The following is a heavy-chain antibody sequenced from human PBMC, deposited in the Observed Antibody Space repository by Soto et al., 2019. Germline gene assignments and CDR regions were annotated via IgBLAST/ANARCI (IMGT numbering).Heavy chain of an antibody. CDR3: AKELAPIGTPSFDC. CDR1: GFTFVNYA. D-gene: IGHD6-13*01. CDR2: ISGSDYST. Sequence: EVQLMESGGGLVQPGGSLRLSCAASGFTFVNYAMSWVRQAPGKGLEWVSGISGSDYSTYYADSVKGRFTISRDNSKNALYLQMYSLRAEDTAVYYCAKELAPIGTPSFDCWGQGTLVTVSS. J-gene: IGHJ4*02. V-gene: IGHV3-23*01.